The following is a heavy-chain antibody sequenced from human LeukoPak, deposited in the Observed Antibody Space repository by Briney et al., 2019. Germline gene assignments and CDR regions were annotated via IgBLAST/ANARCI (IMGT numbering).Heavy chain of an antibody. CDR1: GYTFTGYY. D-gene: IGHD1-26*01. CDR3: ARDRGGSGSYRGWFDP. Sequence: GASVKVSCKASGYTFTGYYMHWVRQAPGQGLEWMGWINPNSGGTNYAQKFQGRVTMTRDTSISTAYMELSRLRSDDTAMYYCARDRGGSGSYRGWFDPWGQGTLVTVSS. CDR2: INPNSGGT. J-gene: IGHJ5*02. V-gene: IGHV1-2*02.